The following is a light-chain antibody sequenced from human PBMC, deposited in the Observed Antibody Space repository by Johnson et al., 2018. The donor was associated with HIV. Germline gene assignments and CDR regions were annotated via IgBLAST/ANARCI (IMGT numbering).Light chain of an antibody. Sequence: QSVLTQPPSVSAAPGQKVTISCSGSSSNIGNNYVSWYQQLPGTAPKLLIYDNNKRPSGIPDRFSGSKSGTSATLGITGLQTGDEADYYCGTWDSSLSAFYVFGPRTKVTVL. J-gene: IGLJ1*01. V-gene: IGLV1-51*01. CDR1: SSNIGNNY. CDR3: GTWDSSLSAFYV. CDR2: DNN.